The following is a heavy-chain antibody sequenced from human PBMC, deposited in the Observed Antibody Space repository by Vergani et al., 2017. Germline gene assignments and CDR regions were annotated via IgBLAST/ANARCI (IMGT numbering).Heavy chain of an antibody. J-gene: IGHJ4*02. CDR3: AKERDDSNYGFDY. V-gene: IGHV3-30*18. Sequence: QVHLVESGGGVVQPGRSLRLSCVVSGFTSSYYGMHWVRQAPGKGLEWVAVISYDGTQKYYADSVKGRFTISRDNSKSTLYLQMNSLRAEDTAVYYCAKERDDSNYGFDYWGQGTLVTVSS. D-gene: IGHD4-11*01. CDR2: ISYDGTQK. CDR1: GFTSSYYG.